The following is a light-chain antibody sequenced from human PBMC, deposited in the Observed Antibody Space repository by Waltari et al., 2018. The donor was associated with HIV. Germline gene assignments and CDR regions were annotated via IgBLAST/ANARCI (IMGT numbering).Light chain of an antibody. Sequence: DIQMTQSPSLVSASVGDRVTITCRTGQRISTWLSWYQQKPGPAPTLLIFASSTLHSGIPGRFSGSGSGTNFTLSISNIQPDDFAIYHCQQAHSLPWTFGQGTKVE. CDR2: ASS. CDR3: QQAHSLPWT. J-gene: IGKJ1*01. V-gene: IGKV1-12*01. CDR1: QRISTW.